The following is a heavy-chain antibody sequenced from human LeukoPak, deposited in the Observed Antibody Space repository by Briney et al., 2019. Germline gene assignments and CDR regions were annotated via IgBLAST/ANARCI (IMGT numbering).Heavy chain of an antibody. J-gene: IGHJ4*02. CDR2: LYTGGGT. Sequence: PGGSLRLSCAASGFSVRTTYMSWVRQAPGKGLEWVSVLYTGGGTDHADSVKGRFTISRDNSKNTLSLQMNSLGAEDTAIYYCTRSGYRHPYHFDSWGQGTLVTVSS. CDR3: TRSGYRHPYHFDS. V-gene: IGHV3-53*01. CDR1: GFSVRTTY. D-gene: IGHD3-22*01.